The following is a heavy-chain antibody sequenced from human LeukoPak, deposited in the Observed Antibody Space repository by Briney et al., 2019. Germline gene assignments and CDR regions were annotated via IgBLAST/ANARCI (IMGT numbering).Heavy chain of an antibody. CDR3: AKSLAARWVIDY. Sequence: PGGSLRLACVASGFVFSRNGTHWVRQAPGKGLEWVSGITDSGGSTYYADSVKGRFTISRDNSENTLYLQMNTLRAEDTAIYFCAKSLAARWVIDYWGQGTLVTVSS. CDR1: GFVFSRNG. V-gene: IGHV3-23*01. CDR2: ITDSGGST. J-gene: IGHJ4*02. D-gene: IGHD6-25*01.